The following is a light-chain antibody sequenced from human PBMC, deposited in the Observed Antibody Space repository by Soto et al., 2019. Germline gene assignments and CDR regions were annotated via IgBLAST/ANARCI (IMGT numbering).Light chain of an antibody. CDR2: AAS. CDR3: QQSHSIPWT. J-gene: IGKJ1*01. V-gene: IGKV1-39*01. CDR1: QSISSN. Sequence: DIQMTQSPSSLSASVGDRVTITCRASQSISSNLNWYQQKPGKAPKLLIYAASNLQSGVPSTFSGSGSGTGFTLTISSLQPEDFATYYCQQSHSIPWTFGQGTK.